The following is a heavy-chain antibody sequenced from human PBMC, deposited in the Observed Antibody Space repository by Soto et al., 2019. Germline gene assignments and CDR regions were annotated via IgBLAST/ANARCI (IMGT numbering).Heavy chain of an antibody. V-gene: IGHV4-4*02. CDR2: IYHSGST. Sequence: QVQLQESGPGLVKPSATLSLTCGVFGGSISNSNWWTWVRQPPGKGLEWIGEIYHSGSTNYNSSRMSRVTISLDKVNNKCSLKLTSVTAADTAVYYCAHRPIVGAAIWGQGTLVTVSS. CDR3: AHRPIVGAAI. D-gene: IGHD1-26*01. CDR1: GGSISNSNW. J-gene: IGHJ4*02.